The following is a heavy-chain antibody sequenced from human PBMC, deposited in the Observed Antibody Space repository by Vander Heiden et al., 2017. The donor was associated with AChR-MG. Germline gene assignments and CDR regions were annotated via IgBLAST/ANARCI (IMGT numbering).Heavy chain of an antibody. CDR1: GYSISSGYY. V-gene: IGHV4-38-2*02. CDR2: IYHSGAT. CDR3: ARDRGVGFDP. Sequence: QVQLLESGPGLVKPSETLSLTCDVSGYSISSGYYWGWIRQPPGKGLEWIGSIYHSGATYRNPSLQSRVTISVDTSKNQFSLKLTSVTAADTAIYYCARDRGVGFDPWGQGTLVTVSS. J-gene: IGHJ5*02. D-gene: IGHD1-26*01.